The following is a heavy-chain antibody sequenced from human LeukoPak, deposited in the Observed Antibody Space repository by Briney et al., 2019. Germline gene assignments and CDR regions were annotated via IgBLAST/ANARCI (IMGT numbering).Heavy chain of an antibody. CDR2: ISGSGGST. CDR1: GFTFSSYG. D-gene: IGHD3-22*01. CDR3: AKWGTYYDSSGYYFY. J-gene: IGHJ4*02. V-gene: IGHV3-23*01. Sequence: GGSLRLSCAASGFTFSSYGMSWVRQAPGKGLEWVSAISGSGGSTYYADSVKGRSTISRDNSKNTLYLQMNSLRAEDTAVYYCAKWGTYYDSSGYYFYWGQGTLVTVSS.